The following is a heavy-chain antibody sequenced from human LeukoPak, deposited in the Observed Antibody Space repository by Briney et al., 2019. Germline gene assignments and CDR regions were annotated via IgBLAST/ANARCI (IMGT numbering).Heavy chain of an antibody. V-gene: IGHV3-20*04. Sequence: PGGSLRLSCAASRFTFDDYGMSWVRQAPGKGLEWVSGINWNGGSTGYVDSVKGRFTISRDNAKNSLYLQMNSLRAEDTALYYCARNTRSTEYYYGSGSYDSYYVDYWGQGTLVTVSS. CDR3: ARNTRSTEYYYGSGSYDSYYVDY. CDR2: INWNGGST. CDR1: RFTFDDYG. D-gene: IGHD3-10*01. J-gene: IGHJ4*02.